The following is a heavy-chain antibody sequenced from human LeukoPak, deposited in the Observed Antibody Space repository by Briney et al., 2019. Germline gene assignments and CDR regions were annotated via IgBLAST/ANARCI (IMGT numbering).Heavy chain of an antibody. D-gene: IGHD6-19*01. V-gene: IGHV3-23*01. CDR3: ARGSSSGWFSSFDI. Sequence: GGSLRLSCAASGFTFSSYAMSWVRQAPGKGLEWVSAISGSGGSTYYADSVKGRFTVSRDNSKNTLYLQLNSLRAEDTAVYYCARGSSSGWFSSFDIWGQGTMVTVSS. CDR2: ISGSGGST. J-gene: IGHJ3*02. CDR1: GFTFSSYA.